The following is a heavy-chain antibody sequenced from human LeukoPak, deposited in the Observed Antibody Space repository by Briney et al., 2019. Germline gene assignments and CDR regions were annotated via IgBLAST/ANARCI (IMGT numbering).Heavy chain of an antibody. Sequence: ASVKVSCKASGGTFSSYAISWVRQAPGQGLEWMGRIIPIFGTANYAQKFQGRVTITTDESTSTAYMELSSLRSEDTAVYYCAGGGYSYGYILDPWGRGTLVTVSS. CDR3: AGGGYSYGYILDP. J-gene: IGHJ5*02. CDR2: IIPIFGTA. V-gene: IGHV1-69*05. D-gene: IGHD5-18*01. CDR1: GGTFSSYA.